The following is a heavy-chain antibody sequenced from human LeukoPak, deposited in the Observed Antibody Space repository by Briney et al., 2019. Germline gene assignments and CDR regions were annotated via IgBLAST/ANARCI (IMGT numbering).Heavy chain of an antibody. Sequence: GGSLRLSCVDSGFTFTNAWMSWVRQAPGKGLEWVANINQDGSEKYYVDSVKGRFTISRDNAKNSLYLQMNSLRAEDTAVYYCAKRAGVVDWGQGTLVTVSS. CDR2: INQDGSEK. J-gene: IGHJ4*02. CDR3: AKRAGVVD. CDR1: GFTFTNAW. V-gene: IGHV3-7*01. D-gene: IGHD2-2*01.